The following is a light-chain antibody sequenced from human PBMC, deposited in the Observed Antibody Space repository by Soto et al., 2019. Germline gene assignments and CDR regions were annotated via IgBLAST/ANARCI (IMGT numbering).Light chain of an antibody. CDR3: SSYTNINTRACV. Sequence: QSALTQPASVSGSPGQSITISCTGTSGDIGSYNRVSWGQQHPGKAPKLIIYEVTDRASGVSNRFSGSKSGNTASLTISGLQAEDEAEYYCSSYTNINTRACVFGTGTKVTVL. J-gene: IGLJ1*01. V-gene: IGLV2-14*01. CDR1: SGDIGSYNR. CDR2: EVT.